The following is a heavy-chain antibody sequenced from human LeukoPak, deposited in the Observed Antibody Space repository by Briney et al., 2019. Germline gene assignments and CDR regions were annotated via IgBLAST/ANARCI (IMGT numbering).Heavy chain of an antibody. CDR2: IYSSGST. CDR1: GGSISSGSYY. J-gene: IGHJ2*01. D-gene: IGHD3-3*01. Sequence: SETLSLTCTVSGGSISSGSYYWRWIRQPAGKRLEWIGRIYSSGSTNYNPSLKSRVTISVDTSKNQFSLKLSSVTAADTAVYYCASTRNYDLWSGSGYFDLWGRGTLVAVSS. V-gene: IGHV4-61*02. CDR3: ASTRNYDLWSGSGYFDL.